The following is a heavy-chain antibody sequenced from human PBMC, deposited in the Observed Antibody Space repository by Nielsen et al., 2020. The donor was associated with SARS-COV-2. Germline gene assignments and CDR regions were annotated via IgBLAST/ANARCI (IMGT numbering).Heavy chain of an antibody. CDR3: ARDLGSGWYADY. D-gene: IGHD6-19*01. V-gene: IGHV3-7*01. Sequence: GESLKISCAASGFTFSSYWMSWVRQAPGKGLEWVANIKQDGSEKYYVDSVKDRFTISRDNAKNSLYLQMNSLRAEDTAVYYCARDLGSGWYADYWGQGTLVTVSS. CDR1: GFTFSSYW. J-gene: IGHJ4*02. CDR2: IKQDGSEK.